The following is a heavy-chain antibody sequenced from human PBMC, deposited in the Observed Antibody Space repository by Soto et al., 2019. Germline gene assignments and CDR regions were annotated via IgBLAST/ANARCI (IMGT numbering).Heavy chain of an antibody. CDR3: VKLAGYCSGGRCHGYYAMDV. CDR1: GGSIGSKTSC. D-gene: IGHD2-15*01. Sequence: QLQLQESGPGLLKPSETLSLTCNVSGGSIGSKTSCWGWIRQPPGKGLEWIATFYYSEYTYYNPSLKSRVSIFVDTSKNQFSLKLSSVTAADTAVYYCVKLAGYCSGGRCHGYYAMDVWGQGTTATVSS. J-gene: IGHJ6*02. V-gene: IGHV4-39*01. CDR2: FYYSEYT.